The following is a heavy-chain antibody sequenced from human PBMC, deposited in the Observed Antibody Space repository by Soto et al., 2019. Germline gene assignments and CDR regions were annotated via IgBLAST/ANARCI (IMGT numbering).Heavy chain of an antibody. J-gene: IGHJ5*02. D-gene: IGHD3-16*02. CDR2: IGGSGGAT. Sequence: GGSLRLSCAASGFPFSSYSMSWVRQAPGKGLEWVSSIGGSGGATYYADSVKGRFSISRDNSQNTLYLQMSGLRAEDTAVYYCARTPRIIVIPAHNWFDPWGQGTLVTVSS. V-gene: IGHV3-23*01. CDR1: GFPFSSYS. CDR3: ARTPRIIVIPAHNWFDP.